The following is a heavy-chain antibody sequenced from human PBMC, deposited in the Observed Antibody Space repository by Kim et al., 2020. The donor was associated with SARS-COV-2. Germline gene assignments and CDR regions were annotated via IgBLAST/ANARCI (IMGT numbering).Heavy chain of an antibody. J-gene: IGHJ4*02. V-gene: IGHV3-43D*03. Sequence: SVKGRFTISRDNSKNSLYLQMNSLRAEDTALYYCAKDNFRSISSSWRCDYWGQGTLVTVSS. CDR3: AKDNFRSISSSWRCDY. D-gene: IGHD6-13*01.